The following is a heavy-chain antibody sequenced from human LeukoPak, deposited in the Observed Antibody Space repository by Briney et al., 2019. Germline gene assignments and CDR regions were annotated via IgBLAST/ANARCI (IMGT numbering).Heavy chain of an antibody. Sequence: SETLSLTCTVSGGSISSSSYYWGWIRQPPGKGLEWIGSIYYSGSTYYNPSLKSRVTISVDTSKNQFSLKLSSVTAADTAVYYCARGPLYYDFWSGYYPAEYFQHWGQGTLVTVSS. J-gene: IGHJ1*01. CDR2: IYYSGST. CDR3: ARGPLYYDFWSGYYPAEYFQH. CDR1: GGSISSSSYY. D-gene: IGHD3-3*01. V-gene: IGHV4-39*07.